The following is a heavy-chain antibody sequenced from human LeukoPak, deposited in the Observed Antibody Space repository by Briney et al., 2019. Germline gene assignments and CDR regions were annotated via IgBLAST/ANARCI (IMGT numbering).Heavy chain of an antibody. J-gene: IGHJ4*02. CDR3: ARAAAGTWYFDY. V-gene: IGHV1-46*01. CDR2: INPSGGST. Sequence: ASVRVSCKASGYTFTSYYMHWVRQAPGQGLEWMGIINPSGGSTSYAQKFQGRVTMTRDTSTSTVYMELSSLRSEDTAVYYCARAAAGTWYFDYWGQGTLVTVSS. D-gene: IGHD6-13*01. CDR1: GYTFTSYY.